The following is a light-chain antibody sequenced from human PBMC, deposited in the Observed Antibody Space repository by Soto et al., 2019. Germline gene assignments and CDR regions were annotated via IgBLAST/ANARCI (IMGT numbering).Light chain of an antibody. CDR2: EAF. CDR1: SSDVGSHNL. Sequence: QSAPAQPASVSESPGQSITISCTGSSSDVGSHNLVSWFQQHPGRAPKVMVYEAFKRPSGVSNRFSGSKSGNTASLTISGLRAEDEADYYCCLYVGNSSGVFGGGTKVTVL. CDR3: CLYVGNSSGV. J-gene: IGLJ3*02. V-gene: IGLV2-23*01.